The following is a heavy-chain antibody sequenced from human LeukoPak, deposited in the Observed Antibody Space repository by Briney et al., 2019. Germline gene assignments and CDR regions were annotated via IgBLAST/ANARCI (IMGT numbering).Heavy chain of an antibody. J-gene: IGHJ5*02. D-gene: IGHD6-13*01. CDR2: ISAYNGNT. CDR1: GYTFTSYG. Sequence: ASVTVSCKASGYTFTSYGISWVRQAPGQGLEWMGWISAYNGNTNYAQKLQGRVTMTTDTSTSTAYMELRSLRSDDTAVYYCARDPLQQLWKGHNWIDPWGQGTLVTVSS. CDR3: ARDPLQQLWKGHNWIDP. V-gene: IGHV1-18*01.